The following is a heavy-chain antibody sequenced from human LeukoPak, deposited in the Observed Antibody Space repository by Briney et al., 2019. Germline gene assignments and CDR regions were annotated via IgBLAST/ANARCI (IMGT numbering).Heavy chain of an antibody. D-gene: IGHD1-26*01. J-gene: IGHJ4*02. CDR2: INHSGST. CDR1: GGSFSGYY. V-gene: IGHV4-34*01. Sequence: SETLSLTYAVYGGSFSGYYWSWIRQPPGKGLEWIGEINHSGSTNYNPSLKSRVTISVDTSKNQFSLKLSSVTAADTAVYYSARETGSYANFDYWGQGTLVTVPS. CDR3: ARETGSYANFDY.